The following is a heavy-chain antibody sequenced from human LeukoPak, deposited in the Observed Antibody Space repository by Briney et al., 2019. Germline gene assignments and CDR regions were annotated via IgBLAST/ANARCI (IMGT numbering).Heavy chain of an antibody. D-gene: IGHD2-15*01. Sequence: GGSLRLSCAASGFTFSDYYMSWIRQAPGMGLEWVSSISSSGGSTYYPDSVKGRITISRDNSKNTLYLQMNSLRAEDTAVYYCAKFFGSFYYYYYMDVWGKGTTVTVSS. J-gene: IGHJ6*03. V-gene: IGHV3-23*01. CDR1: GFTFSDYY. CDR2: ISSSGGST. CDR3: AKFFGSFYYYYYMDV.